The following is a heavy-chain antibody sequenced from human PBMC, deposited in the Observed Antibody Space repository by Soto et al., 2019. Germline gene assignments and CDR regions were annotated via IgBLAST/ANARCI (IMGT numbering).Heavy chain of an antibody. CDR2: IYYSGST. CDR1: GGSISSGDYY. J-gene: IGHJ6*02. D-gene: IGHD5-18*01. V-gene: IGHV4-30-4*01. Sequence: QVQLQESGPGLVKPSQTLSLTCTVSGGSISSGDYYWSWIRQPPGKGLEWIGYIYYSGSTYYNPSLKSRVTISVDTSKNQFSLKLSSVTAADTAVYYCARDRGYSYGSHYYCGMDVWGQGTTVTVSS. CDR3: ARDRGYSYGSHYYCGMDV.